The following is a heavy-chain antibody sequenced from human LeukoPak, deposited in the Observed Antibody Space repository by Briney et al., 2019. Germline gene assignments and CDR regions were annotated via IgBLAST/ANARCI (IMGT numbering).Heavy chain of an antibody. V-gene: IGHV1-18*01. CDR2: IGAYDGNT. J-gene: IGHJ3*02. CDR3: ARDPWSLVPI. CDR1: GYTFTSFG. Sequence: ASVKVSCKASGYTFTSFGISWVRQAPGQGLEWMGWIGAYDGNTNYAQKLQGRVTMTTDTSTSTAYMELRSLRSDDTAVYYCARDPWSLVPIWGQGTMVTVSS. D-gene: IGHD6-13*01.